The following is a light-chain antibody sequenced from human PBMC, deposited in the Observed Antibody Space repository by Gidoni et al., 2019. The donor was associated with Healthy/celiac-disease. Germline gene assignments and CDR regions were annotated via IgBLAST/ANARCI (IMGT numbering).Light chain of an antibody. CDR3: QQSYSTPRT. CDR1: QSISSY. V-gene: IGKV1-39*01. J-gene: IGKJ4*01. Sequence: DSQMTQYPSSLSASVGDRVTITCRASQSISSYLHWYQQKPGKAPKLLIYAASSLQSGVPSMFSGSGSGTYFTLTISSLHPEDFATYYCQQSYSTPRTFGGGTKVEIK. CDR2: AAS.